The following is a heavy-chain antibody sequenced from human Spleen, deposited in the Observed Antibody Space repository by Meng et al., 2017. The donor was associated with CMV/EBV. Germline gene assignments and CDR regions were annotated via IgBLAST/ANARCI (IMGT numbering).Heavy chain of an antibody. J-gene: IGHJ5*02. CDR1: GYISSGDDY. D-gene: IGHD3-22*01. V-gene: IGHV4-31*02. CDR2: IYHSGST. CDR3: AKYYYDRSAHSNWFDP. Sequence: GYISSGDDYWRWNRKQPGKGLEWIGYIYHSGSTDYNPPLKSRVTMSVDTSKSEFSLKLTSVTAADTAVYYCAKYYYDRSAHSNWFDPWGQGTLVTVSS.